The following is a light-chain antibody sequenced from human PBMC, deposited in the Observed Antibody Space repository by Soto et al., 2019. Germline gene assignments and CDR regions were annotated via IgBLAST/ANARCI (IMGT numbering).Light chain of an antibody. CDR2: GAS. Sequence: DIQMTQSPSSLSASVGDRVTITCRASQSVSSYLHWYQHRPGKAPKLLIYGASTLQSGVPSRFSGSESGTDFTLTITSLQPEDCATYYCQQTYATPITFGQGTKVDI. V-gene: IGKV1-39*01. J-gene: IGKJ1*01. CDR3: QQTYATPIT. CDR1: QSVSSY.